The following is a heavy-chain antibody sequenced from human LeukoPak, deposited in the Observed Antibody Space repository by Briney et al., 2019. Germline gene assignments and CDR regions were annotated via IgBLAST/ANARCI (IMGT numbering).Heavy chain of an antibody. CDR3: ALGYCGGGSCYAREYFQH. J-gene: IGHJ1*01. Sequence: SETLSLTCTVSGGSISSFYWSWIRQPPGKGLEWIGYIYYSGSANYNPSLKSRVTISVDTSKNQFSLKLSSVTAADTAVYYCALGYCGGGSCYAREYFQHWGQGTLVTVSS. V-gene: IGHV4-59*12. CDR2: IYYSGSA. D-gene: IGHD2-15*01. CDR1: GGSISSFY.